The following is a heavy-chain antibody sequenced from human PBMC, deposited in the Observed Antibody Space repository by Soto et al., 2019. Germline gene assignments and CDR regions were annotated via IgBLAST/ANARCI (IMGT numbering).Heavy chain of an antibody. J-gene: IGHJ4*02. CDR2: IYYSGST. CDR3: ARHFIEGYSSGFFGY. V-gene: IGHV4-39*01. D-gene: IGHD6-19*01. CDR1: GGSISSSSYY. Sequence: QLQLQESGPGLVKPSETLSLTCTVSGGSISSSSYYWGWIRQPPGKGLEWIGSIYYSGSTYYNPSLKSRVTISVDTSKNQFSLKLSSVTAADTAVYYCARHFIEGYSSGFFGYWGQGTLVTVSS.